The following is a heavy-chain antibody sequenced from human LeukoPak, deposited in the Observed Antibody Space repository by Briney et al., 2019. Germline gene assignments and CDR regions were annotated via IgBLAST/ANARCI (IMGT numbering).Heavy chain of an antibody. CDR1: GGSISGYY. V-gene: IGHV4-59*01. J-gene: IGHJ4*02. D-gene: IGHD6-13*01. CDR2: IYYSGST. Sequence: SETLSLTCTVSGGSISGYYWSWIRQPPGKGLEWIGYIYYSGSTNYNPSLKSRVTISVDTSKNQFSLKLSSVTAADTAVYYCARHGLIAAGLFDYWGQGTLVTVSS. CDR3: ARHGLIAAGLFDY.